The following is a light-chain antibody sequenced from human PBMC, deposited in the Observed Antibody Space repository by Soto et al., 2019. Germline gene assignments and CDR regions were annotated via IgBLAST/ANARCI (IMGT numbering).Light chain of an antibody. CDR2: DAS. CDR3: QQRSSWPPIT. Sequence: EIVLTQSPATLSLFPGERATLSCRSSQSVSSYLAWYQQKPGQAPGLLIYDASKTATGIPARFSGSGSGTDFTLTISSLEPEDFAVYYCQQRSSWPPITFGQGTRLEIK. V-gene: IGKV3-11*01. CDR1: QSVSSY. J-gene: IGKJ5*01.